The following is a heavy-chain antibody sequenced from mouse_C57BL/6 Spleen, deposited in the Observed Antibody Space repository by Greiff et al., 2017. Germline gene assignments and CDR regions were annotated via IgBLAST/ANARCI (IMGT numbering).Heavy chain of an antibody. V-gene: IGHV5-6*01. CDR2: ISSGGSST. CDR1: GFTFSSYG. CDR3: ARQRGRFFDY. D-gene: IGHD3-3*01. J-gene: IGHJ2*01. Sequence: EVQRVESGGDLVKPGGSLKLSCAASGFTFSSYGLSWVRQTPDKRLELVATISSGGSSTYSPDRVKGRFTISRDNAKNTLYLQMSSLKSDDTAMYYCARQRGRFFDYWGQGTTLTVSS.